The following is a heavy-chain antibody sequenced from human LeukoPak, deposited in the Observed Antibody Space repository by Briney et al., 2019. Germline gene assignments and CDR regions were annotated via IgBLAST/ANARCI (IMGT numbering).Heavy chain of an antibody. CDR3: ARGKSLLYDYVWGSYPFDY. V-gene: IGHV3-7*01. CDR1: GFTFSSYW. CDR2: IKQDGSEK. J-gene: IGHJ4*02. Sequence: GGSPGLSCAASGFTFSSYWMSWVRQAPGKGLEWVANIKQDGSEKYYVDSVKGRFTISRDNAKNSLYLQMNSLRAEDTAVYYCARGKSLLYDYVWGSYPFDYWGQGTLVTVSS. D-gene: IGHD3-16*02.